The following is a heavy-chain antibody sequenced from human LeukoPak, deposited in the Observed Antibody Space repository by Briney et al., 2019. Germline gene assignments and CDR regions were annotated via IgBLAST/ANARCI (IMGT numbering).Heavy chain of an antibody. J-gene: IGHJ4*02. Sequence: KASETLSLTCAVDGGSFSGYYWSWVRQPAGKGLEWIGEINHSGSSNYNPSLKSRVTISVDTSQTQFSLKLSSVPAADTAVYYCARRARLYGSGSYYDYWGQGTLVTVSS. CDR3: ARRARLYGSGSYYDY. CDR2: INHSGSS. V-gene: IGHV4-34*01. D-gene: IGHD3-10*01. CDR1: GGSFSGYY.